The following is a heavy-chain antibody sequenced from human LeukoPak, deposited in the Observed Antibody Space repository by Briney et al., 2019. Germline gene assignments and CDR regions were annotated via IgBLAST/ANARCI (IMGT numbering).Heavy chain of an antibody. CDR2: IYPGDSDT. J-gene: IGHJ5*02. CDR3: ARSDYYDGSGYYTAGVSWFDP. CDR1: GYSFTSYW. V-gene: IGHV5-51*01. D-gene: IGHD3-22*01. Sequence: GESLKISCKGSGYSFTSYWIGWVRQMPGKGLEWMGIIYPGDSDTRYSPSFQGQVTISADKSISTAYLQWSSLKASDTAMYYCARSDYYDGSGYYTAGVSWFDPWGQGTLVTVSS.